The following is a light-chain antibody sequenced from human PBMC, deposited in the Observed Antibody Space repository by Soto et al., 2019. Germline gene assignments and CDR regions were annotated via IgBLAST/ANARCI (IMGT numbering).Light chain of an antibody. CDR3: QKYNSPGFT. Sequence: DIQMTQSPSSLSASVGDRVTITCRASQGISNYLAWYQQKPGKVPKLLIYAASTLQSGVPSRFSGSGSGTDFTLTISSLQPEDGATYYCQKYNSPGFTFGPGTKVDIK. CDR1: QGISNY. CDR2: AAS. J-gene: IGKJ3*01. V-gene: IGKV1-27*01.